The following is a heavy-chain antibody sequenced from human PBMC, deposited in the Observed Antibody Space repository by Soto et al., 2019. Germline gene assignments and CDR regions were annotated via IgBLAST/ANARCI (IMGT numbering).Heavy chain of an antibody. CDR2: IYYSGST. CDR3: AKHYYKGFRYPGYSSSW. Sequence: SETLSLTCTVSGGSISSSSYYWGWIRQPPGKGLEWIGSIYYSGSTYYNQSLKSRVTISVDTSKNQFSLKLSSVTAADTAVYYCAKHYYKGFRYPGYSSSWWGQGTLVTVSS. V-gene: IGHV4-39*01. CDR1: GGSISSSSYY. D-gene: IGHD6-13*01. J-gene: IGHJ4*02.